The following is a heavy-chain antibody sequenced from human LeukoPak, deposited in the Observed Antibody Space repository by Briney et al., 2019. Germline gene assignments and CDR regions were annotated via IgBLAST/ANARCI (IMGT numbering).Heavy chain of an antibody. CDR2: IIPIFGTA. D-gene: IGHD6-6*01. Sequence: SVKVSCKASGGTFISYVLSWVRQAPGQGLEWMGGIIPIFGTANYAQKFQGRVTITADESTSTAYMELSSLRSEDTAVYYCANLAVRPGYWGKGPLVTVSS. CDR1: GGTFISYV. CDR3: ANLAVRPGY. V-gene: IGHV1-69*13. J-gene: IGHJ4*02.